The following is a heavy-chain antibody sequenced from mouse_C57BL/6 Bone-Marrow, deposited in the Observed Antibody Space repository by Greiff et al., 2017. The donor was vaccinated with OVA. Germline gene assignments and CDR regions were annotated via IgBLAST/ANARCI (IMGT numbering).Heavy chain of an antibody. J-gene: IGHJ3*01. Sequence: VQLQQSGAELVRPGASVKLSCTASDFNIKDDYMHWVKQRPEQGLEWIGWIDPENGDTEYASKFQGKATITADTSSNTAYLQLSSLTSEDTAVYYCTTDGYFFAYWGQGTLVTVSA. CDR3: TTDGYFFAY. CDR1: DFNIKDDY. CDR2: IDPENGDT. V-gene: IGHV14-4*01. D-gene: IGHD2-3*01.